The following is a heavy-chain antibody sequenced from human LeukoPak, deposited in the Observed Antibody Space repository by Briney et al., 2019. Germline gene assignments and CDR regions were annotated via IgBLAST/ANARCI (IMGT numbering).Heavy chain of an antibody. Sequence: GGSLRLSCAASGFTFSSYGMHWVRQAPGKGLEWVAFIRYDGSNKYYADSVKGRFTISRDNSKNTLYLQMNSLRAEDTAVYYCWQGYYYDSSGYDAFDIWGQGTMVTVSS. CDR2: IRYDGSNK. CDR1: GFTFSSYG. CDR3: WQGYYYDSSGYDAFDI. J-gene: IGHJ3*02. V-gene: IGHV3-30*02. D-gene: IGHD3-22*01.